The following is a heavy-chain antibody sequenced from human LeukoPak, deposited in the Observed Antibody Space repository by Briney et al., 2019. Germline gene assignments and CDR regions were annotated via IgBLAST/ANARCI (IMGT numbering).Heavy chain of an antibody. J-gene: IGHJ4*02. D-gene: IGHD5-24*01. Sequence: SETLSLTCTVSGGSISSYYWSWIRQPPGKGLEWIGYIYYGGSTNYNPSLKSRVTISVDTSKNQFSLKLSSVTAADTAVYYCARVEMATIWAFDYWGQGTLVTVSS. CDR3: ARVEMATIWAFDY. V-gene: IGHV4-59*08. CDR1: GGSISSYY. CDR2: IYYGGST.